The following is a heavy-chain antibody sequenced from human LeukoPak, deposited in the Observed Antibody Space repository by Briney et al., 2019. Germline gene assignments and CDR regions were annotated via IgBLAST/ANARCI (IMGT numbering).Heavy chain of an antibody. Sequence: GGSLRLSCAASGFDFGAYGMNWVRQVPGKGLEWVAYFAGSDTTKYYADSVRGRFTISRDNAKKSLYLQMNSLRAEDTALYYCTTLGYHLDSWGQGTLVTVSS. D-gene: IGHD3-22*01. CDR3: TTLGYHLDS. CDR1: GFDFGAYG. J-gene: IGHJ4*02. V-gene: IGHV3-48*03. CDR2: FAGSDTTK.